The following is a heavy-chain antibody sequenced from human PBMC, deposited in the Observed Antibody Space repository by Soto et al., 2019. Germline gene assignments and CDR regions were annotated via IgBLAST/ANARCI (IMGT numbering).Heavy chain of an antibody. V-gene: IGHV6-1*01. Sequence: SQTLSLTCVISGDSVSSNTAAWHWLRQSPSRGLEWLGRTYYRSKWYNDYAVSVKSRITINPDTSKNQFSLQLNSVTPEDTAVYYCARWAHEGEAFDIWGQGTMVTVSS. CDR2: TYYRSKWYN. CDR3: ARWAHEGEAFDI. D-gene: IGHD1-26*01. CDR1: GDSVSSNTAA. J-gene: IGHJ3*02.